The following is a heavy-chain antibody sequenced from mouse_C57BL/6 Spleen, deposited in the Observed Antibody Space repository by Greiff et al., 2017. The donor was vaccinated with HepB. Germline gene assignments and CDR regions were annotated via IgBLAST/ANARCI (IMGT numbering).Heavy chain of an antibody. CDR1: GYTFTSYW. CDR3: ARGGYYDYMYYFDY. J-gene: IGHJ2*01. Sequence: QVQLQQPGAELVKPGASVKLSCKASGYTFTSYWMHWVKQRPGQGLEWIGMIHPNSGSTNYNEKFKSKATLTVDKSSSTAYMQLSSLSSEDSAVYYCARGGYYDYMYYFDYGGQGTTLTVSS. CDR2: IHPNSGST. V-gene: IGHV1-64*01. D-gene: IGHD2-4*01.